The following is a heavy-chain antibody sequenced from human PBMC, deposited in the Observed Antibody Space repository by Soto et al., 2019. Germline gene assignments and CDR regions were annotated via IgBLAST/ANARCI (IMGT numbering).Heavy chain of an antibody. J-gene: IGHJ4*02. D-gene: IGHD5-18*01. Sequence: VQLVESGGGVVQPGRSLRLSCAASGFTFSSYGMHWVRQAPGKGLEWVAVISDDGSNKYDADSVKGRFTISRDNSKNTLYLQMNSLRDEDTAVYYCAKDCYGYYFDYWGQGTLVTVSS. CDR1: GFTFSSYG. V-gene: IGHV3-30*18. CDR2: ISDDGSNK. CDR3: AKDCYGYYFDY.